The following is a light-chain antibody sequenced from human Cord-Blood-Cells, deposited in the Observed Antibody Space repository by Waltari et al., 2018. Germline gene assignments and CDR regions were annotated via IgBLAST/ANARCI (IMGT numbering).Light chain of an antibody. Sequence: QSALTQPRSVSGSPGQSVTISCTGTSSDVGGYNYVSWYQQHPGKAPKLMIYDVSKRPSVVPDRFAGSKSGNTASLTISGLQAEDEAYYYCCSYAGSYTFVFGGGTKLTVL. J-gene: IGLJ3*02. CDR1: SSDVGGYNY. CDR3: CSYAGSYTFV. CDR2: DVS. V-gene: IGLV2-11*01.